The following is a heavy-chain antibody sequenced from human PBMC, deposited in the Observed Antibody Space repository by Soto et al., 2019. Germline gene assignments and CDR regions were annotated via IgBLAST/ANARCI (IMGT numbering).Heavy chain of an antibody. CDR3: AGGGGVMVRGVIIDY. V-gene: IGHV1-46*01. J-gene: IGHJ4*02. Sequence: ASVKVSCKASGYTYTSYYMHWVRQAPGQGLEWMGIINPIGGSTSYAQKLQGRVTMTRDTSTRTVYMELSSLRSEDTPVYYFAGGGGVMVRGVIIDYWGQGTLVTVSS. D-gene: IGHD3-10*01. CDR1: GYTYTSYY. CDR2: INPIGGST.